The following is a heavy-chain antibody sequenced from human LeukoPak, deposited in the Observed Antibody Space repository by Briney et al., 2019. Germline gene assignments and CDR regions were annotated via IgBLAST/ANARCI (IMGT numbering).Heavy chain of an antibody. CDR2: IYYSGST. CDR1: GGSIVGYY. Sequence: SETLSLTCTVSGGSIVGYYWSWIRQPPGKGLEWIGYIYYSGSTNYNPSLKSRVTISVDTSKNQLSLRLTSVTAADTAVCYCARVDYTTSSPYLLPDSWGQGTLVTVSS. CDR3: ARVDYTTSSPYLLPDS. J-gene: IGHJ4*02. V-gene: IGHV4-59*01. D-gene: IGHD6-6*01.